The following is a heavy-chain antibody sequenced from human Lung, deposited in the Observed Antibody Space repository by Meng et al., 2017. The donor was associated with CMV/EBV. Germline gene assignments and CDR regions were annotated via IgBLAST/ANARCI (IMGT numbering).Heavy chain of an antibody. J-gene: IGHJ5*02. CDR2: ISSSGSTI. D-gene: IGHD3-9*01. V-gene: IGHV3-11*04. CDR3: AREGLRYHYNWFDP. CDR1: GFTFSDYY. Sequence: GESXKISCAASGFTFSDYYMSWIRQAPGKGLEWVSYISSSGSTIYYADSVKGRFTISRDNAKNSLYLQMNSLRAEDTAVYYCAREGLRYHYNWFDPWGQGXLVTVSS.